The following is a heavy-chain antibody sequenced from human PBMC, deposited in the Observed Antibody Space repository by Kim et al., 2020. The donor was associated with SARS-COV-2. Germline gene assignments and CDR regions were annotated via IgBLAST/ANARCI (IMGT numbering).Heavy chain of an antibody. Sequence: SETLSLTCAVHGESLSGSYWSWVRQPPGKGLEWIGESNHNVDTNYNPSLKSRVTISVDTSKNEFSVQLTSVTAADTAVYYCAELGGNTQRGYNWFDPWGQGTLVTVSS. D-gene: IGHD1-26*01. CDR2: SNHNVDT. V-gene: IGHV4-34*01. CDR3: AELGGNTQRGYNWFDP. J-gene: IGHJ5*02. CDR1: GESLSGSY.